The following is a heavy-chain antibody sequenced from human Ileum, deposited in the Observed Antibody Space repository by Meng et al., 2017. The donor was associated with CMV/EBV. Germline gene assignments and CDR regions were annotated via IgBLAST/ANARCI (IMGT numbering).Heavy chain of an antibody. CDR2: IYTGGSP. Sequence: DPGPWNPLETLSPPLIVPGGSIRNYSGSWIRQPAGKGLEWIGRIYTGGSPNYNPSLYSRVTMSLDTSKNQFSLKLNSVTAADTAVYYCARLNYYDSREFDYWGQGTLVTVSS. V-gene: IGHV4-4*07. J-gene: IGHJ4*02. CDR1: GGSIRNYS. D-gene: IGHD3-22*01. CDR3: ARLNYYDSREFDY.